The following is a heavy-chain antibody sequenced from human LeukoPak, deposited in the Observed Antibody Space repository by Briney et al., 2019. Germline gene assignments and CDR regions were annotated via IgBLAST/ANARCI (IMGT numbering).Heavy chain of an antibody. CDR2: TYRRSKWSN. V-gene: IGHV6-1*01. CDR1: GDSVSSNSAA. J-gene: IGHJ4*02. D-gene: IGHD2-2*01. Sequence: SQTLSLTCAISGDSVSSNSAAWNWIRQSPSRGLEWLGRTYRRSKWSNDYAPSVKSRIIINPDTSKNQFPLQLNSVAPEDTAVYYCARLHCTTSCYADYWGQGTLVTVSS. CDR3: ARLHCTTSCYADY.